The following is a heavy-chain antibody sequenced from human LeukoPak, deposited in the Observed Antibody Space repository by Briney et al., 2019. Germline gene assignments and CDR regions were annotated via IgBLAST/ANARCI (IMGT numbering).Heavy chain of an antibody. Sequence: PGGSLRLSCAASGFTVSSNYMSWVRQAPGKGLEWVSVIYSGGSTYYADSVKGRFTISRDNSKNTLYLQMNSLRAEGTAVYYCARDLAVYDSSGYYAFDIWGQGTMVTVSS. V-gene: IGHV3-53*01. CDR2: IYSGGST. J-gene: IGHJ3*02. CDR1: GFTVSSNY. D-gene: IGHD3-22*01. CDR3: ARDLAVYDSSGYYAFDI.